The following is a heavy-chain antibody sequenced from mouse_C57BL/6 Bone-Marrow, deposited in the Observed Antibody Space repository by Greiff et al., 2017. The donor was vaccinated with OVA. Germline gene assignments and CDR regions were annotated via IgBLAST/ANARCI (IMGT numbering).Heavy chain of an antibody. CDR1: GFTFSIYA. V-gene: IGHV5-4*03. CDR3: ARGNSGYGWYFDV. J-gene: IGHJ1*03. CDR2: ISDGGSYT. D-gene: IGHD3-2*02. Sequence: EVMLVESGGGLVKPGGSLKLSCAASGFTFSIYAMSWVRQTPEKRLEWVATISDGGSYTYYPDNVKGRFTISRDNAKNNLYLQMRHLKSEDTAMYYCARGNSGYGWYFDVWGTGTTVTVSS.